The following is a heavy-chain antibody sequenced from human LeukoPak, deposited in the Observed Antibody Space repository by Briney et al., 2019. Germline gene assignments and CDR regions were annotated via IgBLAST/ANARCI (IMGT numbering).Heavy chain of an antibody. J-gene: IGHJ4*02. CDR3: ARPNAAYSSSWYACDY. V-gene: IGHV3-48*04. CDR1: GFTFNTYH. D-gene: IGHD6-13*01. Sequence: SGGSLRLSCAASGFTFNTYHMNWVRQAPWKGLEWVSFISTSSSSIIYYVDSVKGRFTISRDNAKNSLYLQMNSLRAEDTAVYYCARPNAAYSSSWYACDYWGQGTLVTVSS. CDR2: ISTSSSSII.